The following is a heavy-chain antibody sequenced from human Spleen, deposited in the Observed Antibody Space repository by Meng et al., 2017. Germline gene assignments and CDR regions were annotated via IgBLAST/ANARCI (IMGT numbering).Heavy chain of an antibody. CDR2: IYIGGST. CDR1: GFTVSGHY. J-gene: IGHJ2*01. V-gene: IGHV3-66*02. CDR3: ERDPVAATGPGWYFDL. D-gene: IGHD6-13*01. Sequence: GESLKISCAASGFTVSGHYMSWVRQAPGKGLEWVSVIYIGGSTYYADSVKGRFTISRDYSKNSLSLQMSRLRRDDTAIYSCERDPVAATGPGWYFDLWGRGTLVTVSS.